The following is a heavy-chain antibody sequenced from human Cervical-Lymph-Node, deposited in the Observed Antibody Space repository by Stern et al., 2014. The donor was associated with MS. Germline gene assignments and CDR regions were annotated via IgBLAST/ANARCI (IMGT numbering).Heavy chain of an antibody. J-gene: IGHJ2*01. V-gene: IGHV4-39*01. CDR2: IYYSGST. D-gene: IGHD1-26*01. CDR3: ASLSGITLNLDWYFDL. CDR1: GGSISSSSYY. Sequence: VQLEESGPGLVKPSETLSLTCTVSGGSISSSSYYWGWIRQPPGKGLEWIGSIYYSGSTYYNPSLKSRVTLYVETSKNQFSLKLSSVTAADTAVYYCASLSGITLNLDWYFDLWGRGTLVTVSS.